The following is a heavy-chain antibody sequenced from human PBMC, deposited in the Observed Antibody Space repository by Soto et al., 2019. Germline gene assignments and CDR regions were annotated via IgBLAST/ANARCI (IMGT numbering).Heavy chain of an antibody. D-gene: IGHD3-16*01. CDR1: GFTFRSYV. V-gene: IGHV3-33*05. J-gene: IGHJ4*02. CDR3: ARWGTTGGLDV. CDR2: TSYDGSNN. Sequence: QVQLVESGGGVVQPGTSLRLSCVGSGFTFRSYVIHWVRQAPGKGLEWVALTSYDGSNNFYGDSVKGRFTISRQNSRNTVELQMDSLRFEDTALYSCARWGTTGGLDVWGQGTLVSVSS.